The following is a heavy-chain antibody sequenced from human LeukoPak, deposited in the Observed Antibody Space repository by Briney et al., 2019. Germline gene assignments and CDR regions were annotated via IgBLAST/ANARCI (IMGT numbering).Heavy chain of an antibody. CDR2: INPNSGGT. CDR3: ARLATRAYDSSGYYPY. V-gene: IGHV1-2*06. Sequence: ASVKVSCKASGYTFTCYYMHWVRQAPGQGVEGMGRINPNSGGTNYEQKFQGRGTITRDTSISTAYMELSRLRSDDTAVYYCARLATRAYDSSGYYPYWGQGTLVTVSS. D-gene: IGHD3-22*01. J-gene: IGHJ4*02. CDR1: GYTFTCYY.